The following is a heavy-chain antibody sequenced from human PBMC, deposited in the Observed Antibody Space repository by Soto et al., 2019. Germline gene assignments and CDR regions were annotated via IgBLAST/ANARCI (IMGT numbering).Heavy chain of an antibody. J-gene: IGHJ4*02. CDR3: ALRKTGSYFDY. Sequence: GGSLRLSCGASGFTFSSYAMSWVRQAPGKGLEWVSAIGASGAGTYYAEYVKGRSTISRDNSKNTLYLQMNSLRAEDTAVYYCALRKTGSYFDYWGQGTLVTVSS. D-gene: IGHD1-26*01. V-gene: IGHV3-23*01. CDR1: GFTFSSYA. CDR2: IGASGAGT.